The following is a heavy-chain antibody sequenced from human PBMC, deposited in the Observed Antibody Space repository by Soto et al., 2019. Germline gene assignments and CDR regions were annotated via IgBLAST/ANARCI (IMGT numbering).Heavy chain of an antibody. D-gene: IGHD3-22*01. J-gene: IGHJ1*01. CDR3: ANYSDSSAYPHAFFHH. Sequence: EVQLLESGGGLVQPGGFLRLSCAASGLTFSNYAMSWVRQAPGKGLEWVSSIGGRGDNTYYAESVEGRFTISRDISKTALYLHMNRPRVVDTAIYYCANYSDSSAYPHAFFHHWGQATLVTVSS. CDR1: GLTFSNYA. CDR2: IGGRGDNT. V-gene: IGHV3-23*01.